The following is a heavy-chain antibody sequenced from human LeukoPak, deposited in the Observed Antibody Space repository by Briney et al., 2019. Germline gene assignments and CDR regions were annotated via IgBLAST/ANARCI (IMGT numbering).Heavy chain of an antibody. CDR2: IYYSGST. CDR1: GGSISSSSYY. J-gene: IGHJ4*02. Sequence: SQTLSLTCTVSGGSISSSSYYWGWIRQPPGKRLEWIGSIYYSGSTYYNPSLKSRVTISVDTSKNQFSLKLSSVTAADTAVYYCARDLRGGYNFDYWGQGTLVTVSS. V-gene: IGHV4-39*07. CDR3: ARDLRGGYNFDY. D-gene: IGHD5-24*01.